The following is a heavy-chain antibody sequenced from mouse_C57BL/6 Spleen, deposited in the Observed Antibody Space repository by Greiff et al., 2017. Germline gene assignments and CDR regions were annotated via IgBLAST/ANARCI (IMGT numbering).Heavy chain of an antibody. CDR3: ARIHYYGSSYDFDY. Sequence: VQLQQSGPELVKPGASVKIPCKASGYTFTDYNMDWVKQSHGKSLEWIGDINPNNGGTIYNQKFKGKATLTVDKSSSTAYMELRSLTSEDTAVYYCARIHYYGSSYDFDYWGQGTTLTVSS. D-gene: IGHD1-1*01. V-gene: IGHV1-18*01. J-gene: IGHJ2*01. CDR2: INPNNGGT. CDR1: GYTFTDYN.